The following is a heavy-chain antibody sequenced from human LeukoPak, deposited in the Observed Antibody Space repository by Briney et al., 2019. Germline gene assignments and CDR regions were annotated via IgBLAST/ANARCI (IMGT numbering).Heavy chain of an antibody. J-gene: IGHJ4*02. Sequence: GSLRLSCAASGFTFSDYYMSWIRQPPGKGLEWIGEINHSGSTNYNPSLKSRVTISVDTSKNQFSLKLSSVTAADTAVYYCARDYPKYYYDSSGYYSLGFDYWGQGTLVTVSS. CDR2: INHSGST. CDR3: ARDYPKYYYDSSGYYSLGFDY. D-gene: IGHD3-22*01. CDR1: GFTFSDYY. V-gene: IGHV4-34*01.